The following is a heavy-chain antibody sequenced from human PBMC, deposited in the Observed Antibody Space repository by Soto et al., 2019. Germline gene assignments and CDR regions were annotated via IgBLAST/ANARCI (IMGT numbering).Heavy chain of an antibody. CDR3: AKDTKTGIVGSTTDY. V-gene: IGHV3-23*01. Sequence: GGSLRLSCAASGFIFRNYAMTWVRQAPGKGLEWVSAISGSGETTYYADSVKGRFTISRDNSKNTLYLQMNTLRAEDTAIYYCAKDTKTGIVGSTTDYWGQGTLVTVSS. D-gene: IGHD1-26*01. CDR2: ISGSGETT. J-gene: IGHJ4*02. CDR1: GFIFRNYA.